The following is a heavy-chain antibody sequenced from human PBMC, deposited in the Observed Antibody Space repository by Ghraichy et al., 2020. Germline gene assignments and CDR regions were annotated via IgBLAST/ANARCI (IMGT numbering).Heavy chain of an antibody. CDR1: GFSLTTTGTC. D-gene: IGHD7-27*01. J-gene: IGHJ4*02. V-gene: IGHV2-70*17. CDR3: ARIVGTTFFDH. Sequence: SGPTLVKPTQTLTLTCSFSGFSLTTTGTCVNWIRQPPGKPLEWLARIDWDGDTFYSTSLRTRLTISKDTSKNQVLLTMTNMDPVDTATYYCARIVGTTFFDHWGQGIPVTVSS. CDR2: IDWDGDT.